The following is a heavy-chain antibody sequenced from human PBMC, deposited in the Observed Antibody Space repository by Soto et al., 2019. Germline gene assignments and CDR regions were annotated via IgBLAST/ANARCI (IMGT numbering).Heavy chain of an antibody. J-gene: IGHJ5*01. CDR2: IYWGDDQ. V-gene: IGHV2-5*02. Sequence: QITLKESGPTLVKPTQTLTLTCTFSGFSLSTNGVGVGWIRQPPGKALEWRALIYWGDDQRYSPSLKTRLTDTHDTSNNQVVLTMTNMDPVDTGKYYCAHTRVDSFGSWGQGTQVTISS. D-gene: IGHD2-21*01. CDR1: GFSLSTNGVG. CDR3: AHTRVDSFGS.